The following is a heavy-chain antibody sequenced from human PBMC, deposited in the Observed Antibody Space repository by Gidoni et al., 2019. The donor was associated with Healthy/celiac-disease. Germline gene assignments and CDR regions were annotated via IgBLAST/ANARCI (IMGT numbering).Heavy chain of an antibody. CDR3: AKDLEEYYYDSSGYYGSFDY. Sequence: QVQLVESGGGVGQPGRSLRLCCAASGFTFSSYGMPWVRQAPGKGLEWVAVISYDGSNKYYADSVKGRFTISRDNSKNTLYLQMNSLRAEDTAVYYCAKDLEEYYYDSSGYYGSFDYWGQGTLVTVSS. J-gene: IGHJ4*02. V-gene: IGHV3-30*18. CDR2: ISYDGSNK. CDR1: GFTFSSYG. D-gene: IGHD3-22*01.